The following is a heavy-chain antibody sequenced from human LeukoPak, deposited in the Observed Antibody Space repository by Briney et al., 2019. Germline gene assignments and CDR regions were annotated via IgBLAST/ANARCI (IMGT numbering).Heavy chain of an antibody. J-gene: IGHJ3*02. CDR1: GGSISSYY. CDR2: IYYSGST. CDR3: PRANWGAYCGGDCYPDAFDI. V-gene: IGHV4-59*01. D-gene: IGHD2-21*02. Sequence: PSETLSLTCTVSGGSISSYYRSWIRQPPGKGLEWIGYIYYSGSTNYNPSLKSRVTISVDTSKNQFSLKRSSVTAADTAVYYCPRANWGAYCGGDCYPDAFDIWGQGTMVTVSS.